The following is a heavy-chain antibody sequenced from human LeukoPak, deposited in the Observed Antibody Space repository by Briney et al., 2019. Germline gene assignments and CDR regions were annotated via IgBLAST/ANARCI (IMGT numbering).Heavy chain of an antibody. Sequence: GGSLRLSCAASGFTFSSYWMSWVRQAPGKGLEWVANIKQDGSEKYYVDSVKGRFTISRDNAKNSLYLQMNSLRAEDTAVYYCASGGDYYDSSGYTDAFDIWGQGTMVTVSS. J-gene: IGHJ3*02. V-gene: IGHV3-7*01. CDR3: ASGGDYYDSSGYTDAFDI. D-gene: IGHD3-22*01. CDR2: IKQDGSEK. CDR1: GFTFSSYW.